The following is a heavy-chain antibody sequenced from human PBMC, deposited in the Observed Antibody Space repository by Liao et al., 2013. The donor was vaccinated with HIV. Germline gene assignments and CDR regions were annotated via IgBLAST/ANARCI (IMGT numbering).Heavy chain of an antibody. J-gene: IGHJ4*02. CDR3: AAEYSSSSGPIDF. CDR2: IYISGST. V-gene: IGHV4-61*02. D-gene: IGHD6-6*01. CDR1: GGSISSGGYY. Sequence: QLRLQESGPGLVKPSQTLSLTCTVSGGSISSGGYYWSWIRQPAGKGLEWIGRIYISGSTNYNPSLKSRVSMSLDTSKNQLSLKLSSVTAADTAVYYCAAEYSSSSGPIDFWGQGTLVTVSS.